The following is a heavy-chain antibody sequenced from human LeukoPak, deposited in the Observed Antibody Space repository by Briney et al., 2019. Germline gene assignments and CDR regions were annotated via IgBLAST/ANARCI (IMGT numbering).Heavy chain of an antibody. V-gene: IGHV4-4*07. Sequence: PSETLSLTCSVSGGSISSYYWSWIREPAGTGLEWIGRIYTNGGTNYNPSLKSRVTMSVDTSKNQISLKVRSVSAAGTAVYYCARVRTRGYKVVHWDFDVWGRGTLVTVSS. D-gene: IGHD5-18*01. CDR2: IYTNGGT. CDR1: GGSISSYY. CDR3: ARVRTRGYKVVHWDFDV. J-gene: IGHJ2*01.